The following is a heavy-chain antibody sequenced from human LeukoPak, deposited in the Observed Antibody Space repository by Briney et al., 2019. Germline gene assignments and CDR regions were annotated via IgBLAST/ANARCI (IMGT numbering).Heavy chain of an antibody. CDR3: RRGAGWLIDY. J-gene: IGHJ4*02. V-gene: IGHV4-59*01. Sequence: SETLSLTCTVSDDSISDYYRGWIRQSPGKGREWIGYFHNSGTSTYTPSLKSRVTISADTSKNQCSLKLNSLTTADTAVYYCRRGAGWLIDYWGQGILLTVSS. CDR2: FHNSGTS. CDR1: DDSISDYY. D-gene: IGHD3-16*01.